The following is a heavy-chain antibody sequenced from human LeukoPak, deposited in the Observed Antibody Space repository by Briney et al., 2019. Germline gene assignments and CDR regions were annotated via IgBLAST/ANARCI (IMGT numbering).Heavy chain of an antibody. V-gene: IGHV3-21*01. J-gene: IGHJ4*02. CDR3: ARAHLGSCSSTSCLSFDY. CDR1: GFTFSSYS. CDR2: ISSSSSYI. Sequence: GGSLRLSCAASGFTFSSYSMNWVRQAPGKGLEWVSSISSSSSYIYYADSVKGRFTISRDNAKNPLYLQMNSLRAEDTAVYYCARAHLGSCSSTSCLSFDYWGQGTLVTVSS. D-gene: IGHD2-2*01.